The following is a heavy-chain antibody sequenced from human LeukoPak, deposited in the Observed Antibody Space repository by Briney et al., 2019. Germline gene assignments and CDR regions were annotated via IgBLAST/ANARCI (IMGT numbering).Heavy chain of an antibody. CDR3: AKGRSGRYYSYFDY. Sequence: PGGSLRLSCAASGFIFSSYGMHWVRQAPGKGLEWVAFIVYDGSSKHSADSVRGRFTISRDNSKNTLYLQMNSLRAEDTAVYYCAKGRSGRYYSYFDYWGQGTLVTVSS. CDR1: GFIFSSYG. J-gene: IGHJ4*02. D-gene: IGHD1-26*01. CDR2: IVYDGSSK. V-gene: IGHV3-30*02.